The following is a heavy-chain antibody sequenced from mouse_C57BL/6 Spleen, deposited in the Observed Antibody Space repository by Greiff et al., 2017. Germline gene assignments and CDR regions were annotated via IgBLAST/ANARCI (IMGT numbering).Heavy chain of an antibody. Sequence: EVQLQQSGPELVKPGASVKISCKASGYTFTDYYMNWVKQSHGKSLEWIGDINPNNGGTSYNQKFKGKATLTVDKSSSTAYMELRSLTSEDSAVYYCARYSNYHPGFAYWGQGTLVTVSA. CDR2: INPNNGGT. CDR3: ARYSNYHPGFAY. D-gene: IGHD2-5*01. V-gene: IGHV1-26*01. CDR1: GYTFTDYY. J-gene: IGHJ3*01.